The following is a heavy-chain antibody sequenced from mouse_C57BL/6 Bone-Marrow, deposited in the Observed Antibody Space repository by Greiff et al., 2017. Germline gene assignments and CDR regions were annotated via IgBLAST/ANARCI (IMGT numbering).Heavy chain of an antibody. CDR2: IVPNRGGT. Sequence: QVQLQQPGAELVKPGASVKLSCKASGYTFTSYWMHWVKQRPGRGLEWIGRIVPNRGGTKYNEKFKSKATLTVDTPSSTAYMQLSSRTSEDSAVDYCARGGGNYVGDYWGQGTTLTVSA. D-gene: IGHD2-1*01. CDR1: GYTFTSYW. CDR3: ARGGGNYVGDY. J-gene: IGHJ2*01. V-gene: IGHV1-72*01.